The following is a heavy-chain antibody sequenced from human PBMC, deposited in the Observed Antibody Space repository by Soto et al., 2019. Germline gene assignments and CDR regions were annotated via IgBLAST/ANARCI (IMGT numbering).Heavy chain of an antibody. CDR3: ASGGVPNVGWFDP. V-gene: IGHV4-39*01. CDR1: GHSISTSPFY. D-gene: IGHD3-16*01. J-gene: IGHJ5*02. Sequence: PSETLSLTCIVSGHSISTSPFYWGWFRQPPGKGLEWIGTIYSSRNTYYNPSLQIRVTISVDTSKNQFSLKLNSVTAADPAVYYCASGGVPNVGWFDPWGQGVLVTVSS. CDR2: IYSSRNT.